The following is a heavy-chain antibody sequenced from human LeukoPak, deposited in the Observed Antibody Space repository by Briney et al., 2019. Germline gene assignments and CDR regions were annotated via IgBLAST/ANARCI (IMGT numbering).Heavy chain of an antibody. Sequence: GGSLRLSCAASGFTFSSYWMSWVRQAPGKGLEWVANIKQDGSEKYYVDSVKGRFTISRDNAKNSLYLQMNSLRAEDTAVYYCARGRNNWKRWDSWFDPWGQGTLVTVSS. V-gene: IGHV3-7*01. CDR2: IKQDGSEK. CDR1: GFTFSSYW. CDR3: ARGRNNWKRWDSWFDP. J-gene: IGHJ5*02. D-gene: IGHD1-1*01.